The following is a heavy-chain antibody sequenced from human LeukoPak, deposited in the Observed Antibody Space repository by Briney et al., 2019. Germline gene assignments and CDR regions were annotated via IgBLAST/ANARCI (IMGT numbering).Heavy chain of an antibody. D-gene: IGHD6-19*01. CDR3: ARVGSSGWYNFDY. V-gene: IGHV3-30-3*01. CDR1: GFTFSSYP. J-gene: IGHJ4*02. CDR2: ISYDGSNK. Sequence: GGSLRPSCSASGFTFSSYPMHWVRQAPGKGLEWVAVISYDGSNKYYADSVKGRFTISRDNSKNTLYLQMNSLRAEDTAVYYCARVGSSGWYNFDYWDQGTLVTVSS.